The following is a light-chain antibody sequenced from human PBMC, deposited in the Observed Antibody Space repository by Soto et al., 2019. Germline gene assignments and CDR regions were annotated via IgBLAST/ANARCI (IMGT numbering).Light chain of an antibody. Sequence: DIQMTQSPSTLSASVGDTVTITCRTSQTINNLLAWYQKKPGKAPGPLIFDASTVNPGVPSRFSGRGSGTDFPLTISDLQPDDFATYCCQHYDIYGRLTFGPGTTVDIK. CDR3: QHYDIYGRLT. V-gene: IGKV1-5*01. J-gene: IGKJ3*01. CDR1: QTINNL. CDR2: DAS.